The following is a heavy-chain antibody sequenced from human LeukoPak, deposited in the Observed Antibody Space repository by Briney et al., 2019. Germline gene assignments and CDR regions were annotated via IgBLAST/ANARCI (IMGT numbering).Heavy chain of an antibody. V-gene: IGHV7-4-1*02. CDR3: AIGSDPDFWSGYYEAYFDY. D-gene: IGHD3-3*01. CDR1: GYTFTSYA. Sequence: GASVKVSCKASGYTFTSYAMNWVRQAPGQGLEWMGWINTNTGNPTYAQGFTGRFVFSLDTSVSTAYLQISSLKAEDTAVYYCAIGSDPDFWSGYYEAYFDYRGQGTLVTVSS. J-gene: IGHJ4*02. CDR2: INTNTGNP.